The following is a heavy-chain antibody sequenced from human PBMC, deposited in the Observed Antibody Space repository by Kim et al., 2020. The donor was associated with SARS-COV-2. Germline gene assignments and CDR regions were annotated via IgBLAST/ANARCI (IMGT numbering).Heavy chain of an antibody. CDR3: ARGSRHAATAFNNFYYYYYGMDV. CDR1: GFTFSSYS. V-gene: IGHV3-21*01. Sequence: GGSLRLSCAASGFTFSSYSMNWVRQAPGKGLEWVSSISSSSSYIYYADSVKGRFTISRDNAKNSLYLQMNSLRAEDTAVYYCARGSRHAATAFNNFYYYYYGMDVWGQGTTVTVSS. J-gene: IGHJ6*02. CDR2: ISSSSSYI. D-gene: IGHD6-13*01.